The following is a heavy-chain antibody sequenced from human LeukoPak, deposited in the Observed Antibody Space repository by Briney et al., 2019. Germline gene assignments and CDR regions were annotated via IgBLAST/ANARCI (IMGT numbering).Heavy chain of an antibody. D-gene: IGHD2-2*01. CDR1: GFTFDDYA. CDR3: AKGKVPAAGYFDY. CDR2: ISWNSGSI. J-gene: IGHJ4*02. Sequence: PGGSLRLSCAASGFTFDDYAMHWVRQAPGKGLEWVSGISWNSGSIGYADSVKGRFTISRDNAKNSLYLQMNSLRAEDTAVYYCAKGKVPAAGYFDYWGQGTLVTVSS. V-gene: IGHV3-9*01.